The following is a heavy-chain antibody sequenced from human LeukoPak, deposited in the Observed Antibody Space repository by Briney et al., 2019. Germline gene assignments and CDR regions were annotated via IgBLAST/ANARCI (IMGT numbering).Heavy chain of an antibody. CDR1: GFTFSSYA. CDR3: PRDRTYSSGWYDY. CDR2: ISYDGSNK. Sequence: GRSLRLSCAASGFTFSSYAMHWVRQAPGKGLEWVAVISYDGSNKYYADSVKGRFTISRDNSKNTLYLQMNSLRAEDTAVYYCPRDRTYSSGWYDYWGQGTLVTVSS. V-gene: IGHV3-30*04. D-gene: IGHD6-19*01. J-gene: IGHJ4*02.